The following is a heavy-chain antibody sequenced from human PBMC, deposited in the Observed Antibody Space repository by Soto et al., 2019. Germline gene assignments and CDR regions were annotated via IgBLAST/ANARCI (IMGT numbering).Heavy chain of an antibody. CDR3: ARDRQVGRGVVASYYGMDV. D-gene: IGHD1-26*01. V-gene: IGHV1-18*01. J-gene: IGHJ6*02. CDR2: VNTYNGNT. Sequence: QLLQSGGELKKPGASVKVSCKASGYTFNTYGFSWLRLGPGQGLQWMGWVNTYNGNTHYAQSLQGRLTLTTDPSTNTSYMELRSLTADDTGVYLCARDRQVGRGVVASYYGMDVWGQGTTVTVSS. CDR1: GYTFNTYG.